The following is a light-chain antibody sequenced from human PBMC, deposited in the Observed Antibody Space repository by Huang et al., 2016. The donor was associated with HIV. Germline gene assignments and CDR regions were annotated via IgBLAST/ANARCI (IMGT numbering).Light chain of an antibody. CDR2: AAS. J-gene: IGKJ1*01. Sequence: DIQLTQSPPSLSASVGDRVTFTCRASQNITRSLNWYQQKPGRAPKLVLYAASTLEIGGPSRFSGSGSGSHFTLSIKNLQPEDVATYYCQQSFNIPRTFG. V-gene: IGKV1-39*01. CDR3: QQSFNIPRT. CDR1: QNITRS.